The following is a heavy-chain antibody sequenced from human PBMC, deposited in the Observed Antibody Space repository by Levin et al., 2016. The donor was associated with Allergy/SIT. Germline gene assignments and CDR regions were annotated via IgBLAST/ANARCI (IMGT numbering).Heavy chain of an antibody. CDR2: IRYDGSNK. CDR3: AKDLFSEVVVPAATRSMDV. Sequence: WIRQPPGKGLEWVAFIRYDGSNKYYADSVKGRFTISRDNSKNTLYLQMNSLRAEDTAVYYCAKDLFSEVVVPAATRSMDVWGQGTTVTVSS. J-gene: IGHJ6*02. D-gene: IGHD2-2*01. V-gene: IGHV3-30*02.